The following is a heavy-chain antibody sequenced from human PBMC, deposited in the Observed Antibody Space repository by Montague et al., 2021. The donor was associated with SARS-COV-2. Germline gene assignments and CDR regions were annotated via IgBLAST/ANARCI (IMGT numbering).Heavy chain of an antibody. CDR1: GFTFSDFC. CDR3: ARSPFYGSGGYFDF. CDR2: ITGTNNGI. Sequence: SLRLSCAGSGFTFSDFCINWVRQAPGKGLEWLSFITGTNNGIRYSDSVKGRFTVSRDNAHSSVYLHLDSLTAEDTAVYYCARSPFYGSGGYFDFWGQGTLVAVSS. J-gene: IGHJ4*02. D-gene: IGHD3-10*01. V-gene: IGHV3-11*03.